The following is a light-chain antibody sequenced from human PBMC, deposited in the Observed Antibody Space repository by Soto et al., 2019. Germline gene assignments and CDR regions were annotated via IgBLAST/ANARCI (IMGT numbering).Light chain of an antibody. V-gene: IGKV1-39*01. J-gene: IGKJ5*01. Sequence: DIHMTQSPSSLSASLGDRVTITFRTSQSINTYLNWYQQNPGEAPKLLIYAASILQSGIPSRFSGSGYGTDFTLTISSLQPEDFATYYCQQSYNTPITFGQGTRLEIK. CDR2: AAS. CDR3: QQSYNTPIT. CDR1: QSINTY.